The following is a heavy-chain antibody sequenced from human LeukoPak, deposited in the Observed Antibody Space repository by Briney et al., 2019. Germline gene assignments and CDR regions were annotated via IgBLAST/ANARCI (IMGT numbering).Heavy chain of an antibody. Sequence: GGPLRLSCAASGFTFSSYGMHWVRQAPGKGLEGVAVISYDGSNKYYADPVKGRFPISRDNSKNTLYLQMNSLRAEDTAVYYCANPRDYGDYALDYWGQGTLVTVSS. V-gene: IGHV3-30*18. CDR1: GFTFSSYG. CDR3: ANPRDYGDYALDY. J-gene: IGHJ4*02. D-gene: IGHD4-17*01. CDR2: ISYDGSNK.